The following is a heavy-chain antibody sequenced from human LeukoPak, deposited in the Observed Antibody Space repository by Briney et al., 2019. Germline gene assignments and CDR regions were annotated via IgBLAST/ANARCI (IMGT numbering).Heavy chain of an antibody. Sequence: QAGGSLRLSCAASGFNFSSYAMSWVRQAPGKGVEWVSSISGSGCSTYYSASVKGRFTISRDNSNNPLYLQMNSLRAEDTAVYYCASYGSGSYSLSTDWGQGTLVTVSS. D-gene: IGHD3-10*01. CDR1: GFNFSSYA. V-gene: IGHV3-23*01. J-gene: IGHJ4*02. CDR2: ISGSGCST. CDR3: ASYGSGSYSLSTD.